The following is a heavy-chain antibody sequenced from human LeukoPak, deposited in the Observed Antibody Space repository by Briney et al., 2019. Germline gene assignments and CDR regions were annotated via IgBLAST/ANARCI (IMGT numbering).Heavy chain of an antibody. CDR1: GFTFSSHG. CDR2: ISTSGTTI. V-gene: IGHV3-48*04. D-gene: IGHD3-9*01. CDR3: ARAIYGIFIYYMDV. J-gene: IGHJ6*03. Sequence: GGTLRLSCAASGFTFSSHGMSWVRQAPGKGLEWVPYISTSGTTIYYADSVKGRFTISRDNAKNSLYLQMSSLRAEDTAVYYCARAIYGIFIYYMDVWGRGTTVTISS.